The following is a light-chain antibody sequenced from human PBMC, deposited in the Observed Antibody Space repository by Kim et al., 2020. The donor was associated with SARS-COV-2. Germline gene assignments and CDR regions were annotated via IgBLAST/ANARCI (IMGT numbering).Light chain of an antibody. CDR1: QDIANN. CDR2: AAS. CDR3: QQYDVYPRT. Sequence: ASVGDRVIITCRASQDIANNLVWFQQKPGKAPKSLIYAASSLESGVPSRFSGSGSGTEFTLTISSLQPEDYATYYCQQYDVYPRTFGQGTKVDIK. J-gene: IGKJ1*01. V-gene: IGKV1-16*01.